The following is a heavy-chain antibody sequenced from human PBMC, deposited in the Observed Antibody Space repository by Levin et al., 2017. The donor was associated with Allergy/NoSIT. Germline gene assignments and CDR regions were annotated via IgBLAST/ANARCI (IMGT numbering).Heavy chain of an antibody. CDR2: ISTSGGST. CDR1: GFTFTSYP. D-gene: IGHD3-10*01. Sequence: GGSLRLSCEASGFTFTSYPLNWVRQPPGKGLEWVSAISTSGGSTYYADSVKGRFIISRDNSKNTLYLHMNSLRAEDTAVYYCAKAVASSYKNGLDYWGQGTLVTVSS. V-gene: IGHV3-23*01. CDR3: AKAVASSYKNGLDY. J-gene: IGHJ4*02.